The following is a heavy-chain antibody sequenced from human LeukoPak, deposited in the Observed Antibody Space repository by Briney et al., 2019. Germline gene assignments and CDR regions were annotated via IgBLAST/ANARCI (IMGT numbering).Heavy chain of an antibody. J-gene: IGHJ4*02. CDR2: ISAYNGNT. V-gene: IGHV1-18*01. D-gene: IGHD3-22*01. CDR3: ARDEFQNYYDSSGYYYTY. CDR1: GYTFTSYA. Sequence: ASVKVSCKASGYTFTSYAMNWVRQAPGQGLEWMGWISAYNGNTNYAQKLQGRVTMTTDTSTSTAYMELRSLRSDDTAVYYCARDEFQNYYDSSGYYYTYWGQGTLVTVSS.